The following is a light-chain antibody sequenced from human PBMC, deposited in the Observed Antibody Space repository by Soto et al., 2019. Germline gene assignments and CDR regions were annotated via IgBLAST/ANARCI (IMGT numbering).Light chain of an antibody. J-gene: IGKJ1*01. V-gene: IGKV3D-15*01. CDR3: QQYNNWWT. CDR1: QSVSGN. Sequence: GESATLCCRASQSVSGNYLAWYQQKPGQPPRLLIYEASIRATGIPGTFSGSGSGTDFTLTISSLQSEDFAVYYCQQYNNWWTFGQGTKVDI. CDR2: EAS.